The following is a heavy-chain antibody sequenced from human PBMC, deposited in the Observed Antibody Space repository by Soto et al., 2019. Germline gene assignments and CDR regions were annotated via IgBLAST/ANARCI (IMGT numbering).Heavy chain of an antibody. J-gene: IGHJ3*02. CDR3: AKGMYSDYDADAFDI. Sequence: GGSLRLSCAASGFTFDDYAMHWVRQAPGKGLEWVSGISWNSGSIGYADSVKGRFTISRDNAKNSLYLQMNSLRAEDTALYYCAKGMYSDYDADAFDIWGQGTMVTVSS. V-gene: IGHV3-9*01. D-gene: IGHD4-17*01. CDR2: ISWNSGSI. CDR1: GFTFDDYA.